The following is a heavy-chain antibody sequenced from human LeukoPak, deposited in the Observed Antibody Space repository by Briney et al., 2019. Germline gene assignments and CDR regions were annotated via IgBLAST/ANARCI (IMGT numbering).Heavy chain of an antibody. J-gene: IGHJ6*03. CDR3: ARGVLFYYYYYMDV. Sequence: ASVKVSCKASGGTFNSYAISWVRQAPGQGLEWMRGIIPIFGTANYAQKFQGRVTITADESTSTAYMELSSLRSEDTAVYYCARGVLFYYYYYMDVWGKGTTVTVSS. V-gene: IGHV1-69*01. CDR1: GGTFNSYA. CDR2: IIPIFGTA. D-gene: IGHD2-21*01.